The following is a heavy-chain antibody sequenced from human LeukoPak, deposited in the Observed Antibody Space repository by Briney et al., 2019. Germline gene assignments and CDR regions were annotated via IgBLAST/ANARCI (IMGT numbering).Heavy chain of an antibody. CDR1: GFTFSSYA. J-gene: IGHJ4*02. Sequence: PGGSLRLSCAASGFTFSSYAMSWVRQAPGKGLEWVSAISGSGGSTYYADSVKGRFTISRDNSKNTLYLQMNSLRAEDTAVYYCAKHLTPGRGLIVATTVFDYWGQGTLVTVSS. CDR3: AKHLTPGRGLIVATTVFDY. CDR2: ISGSGGST. D-gene: IGHD5-12*01. V-gene: IGHV3-23*01.